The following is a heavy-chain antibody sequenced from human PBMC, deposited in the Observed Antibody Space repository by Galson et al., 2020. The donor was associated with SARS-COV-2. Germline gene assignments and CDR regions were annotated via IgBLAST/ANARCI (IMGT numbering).Heavy chain of an antibody. CDR3: ARDRPAGYSSSSAMDV. CDR2: IWYDGSNK. D-gene: IGHD6-6*01. CDR1: GFTFSSYG. V-gene: IGHV3-33*01. J-gene: IGHJ6*02. Sequence: GGSLRLSCAASGFTFSSYGMPWVRKAPGKGLEWVAVIWYDGSNKYYADSVKGRFTISRDNSKNTLYLQMNSLRAEDTAVYYCARDRPAGYSSSSAMDVWGQGTTVTVSS.